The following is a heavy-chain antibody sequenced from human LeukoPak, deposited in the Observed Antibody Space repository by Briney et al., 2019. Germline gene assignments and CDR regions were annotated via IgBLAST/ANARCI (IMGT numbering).Heavy chain of an antibody. V-gene: IGHV1-46*01. D-gene: IGHD3-9*01. Sequence: ASVKLSCKASGDIITNFFIHWVRQAPGQGLEWVGVINPREGTTNFAQKFQGRVSLTTDTPTSTAYMDLSSLRSEDTAVFYCARAPFSGVSSHDNMDVWGKGTTVTVSS. CDR2: INPREGTT. CDR1: GDIITNFF. J-gene: IGHJ6*04. CDR3: ARAPFSGVSSHDNMDV.